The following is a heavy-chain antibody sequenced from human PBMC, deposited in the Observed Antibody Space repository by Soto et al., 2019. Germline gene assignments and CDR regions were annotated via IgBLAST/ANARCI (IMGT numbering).Heavy chain of an antibody. D-gene: IGHD5-18*01. V-gene: IGHV4-39*01. CDR2: IYYSGST. CDR1: GGSISSSSYY. Sequence: CTVSGGSISSSSYYWGWIRQPPGKGLEWIGSIYYSGSTYYNPSLKSRVTISVDTSKNQFSLKLSSVTAADTAVYYCARKLRGYSYGAFDYWGQGTLVTVSS. J-gene: IGHJ4*02. CDR3: ARKLRGYSYGAFDY.